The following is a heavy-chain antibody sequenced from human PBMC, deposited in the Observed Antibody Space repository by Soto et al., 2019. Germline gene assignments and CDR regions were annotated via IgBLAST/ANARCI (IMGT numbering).Heavy chain of an antibody. D-gene: IGHD3-3*01. CDR3: ASTIFGVVKVYYFDY. CDR2: ISSSSSYI. CDR1: GFTFSSYS. J-gene: IGHJ4*02. V-gene: IGHV3-21*01. Sequence: ESGGGLVKPGGSLRLSCAASGFTFSSYSMNWVRQAPGKGLEWVSSISSSSSYIYYADSVKGRFTISRDNAKNSLYLQMNSLRAEDTAVYYCASTIFGVVKVYYFDYWGQGTLVTVSS.